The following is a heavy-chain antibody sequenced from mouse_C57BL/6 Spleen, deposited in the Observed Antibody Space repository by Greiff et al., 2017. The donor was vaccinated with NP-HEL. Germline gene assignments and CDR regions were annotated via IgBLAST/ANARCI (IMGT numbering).Heavy chain of an antibody. V-gene: IGHV2-9-1*01. CDR1: GFSLTSYA. CDR3: ARKIYYDYDEPYYYAMDY. Sequence: QVQLKQSGPGLVAPSQSLSITCTVSGFSLTSYAISWVRQPPGKGLEWLGVIWTGGGTNYNSALKSRLSISKDNSKSQVFLKMNSLQTDDTARYYCARKIYYDYDEPYYYAMDYWGQGTSVTVSS. D-gene: IGHD2-4*01. J-gene: IGHJ4*01. CDR2: IWTGGGT.